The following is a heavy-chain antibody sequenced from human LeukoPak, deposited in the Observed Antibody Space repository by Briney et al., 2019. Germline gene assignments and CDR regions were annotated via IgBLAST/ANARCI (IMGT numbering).Heavy chain of an antibody. CDR1: GFTFSSYS. CDR3: ARFSSSSINY. D-gene: IGHD6-13*01. CDR2: ISSSSSYI. J-gene: IGHJ4*02. Sequence: PGGSLRLSCAASGFTFSSYSMNWVRQAPGKGLEWVSSISSSSSYIYYADSVKGRFTISRDHAKNSLYLQLNSLRAEDTAVYYCARFSSSSINYWGQGTLVTVSS. V-gene: IGHV3-21*01.